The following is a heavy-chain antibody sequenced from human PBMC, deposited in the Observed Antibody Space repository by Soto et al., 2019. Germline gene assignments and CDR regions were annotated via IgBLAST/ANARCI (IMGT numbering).Heavy chain of an antibody. Sequence: PSETLSLTCTVSAGSISGHYWIWIRQSPGKGLEWIGYIFYTGSTNYNPSLKSRVTLSVDTSKNQFSLRLNSVTAADTAVYYCARVGSSGWSPDYWGQGTLVTVSS. CDR1: AGSISGHY. J-gene: IGHJ4*02. CDR2: IFYTGST. CDR3: ARVGSSGWSPDY. D-gene: IGHD6-19*01. V-gene: IGHV4-59*11.